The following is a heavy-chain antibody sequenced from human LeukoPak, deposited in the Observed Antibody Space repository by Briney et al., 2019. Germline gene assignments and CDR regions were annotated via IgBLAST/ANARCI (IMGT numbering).Heavy chain of an antibody. CDR1: GFTVSSNY. Sequence: GGFLRLSCAASGFTVSSNYMSWVRQAPGKGLEWVSVIYSGGSTYYADSVKGRFTISRDNSKNTLYLQMNSLRAEDTAVYYCARDLRGEYYGMDVWGQGTTVTVSS. CDR3: ARDLRGEYYGMDV. CDR2: IYSGGST. J-gene: IGHJ6*02. D-gene: IGHD3-10*01. V-gene: IGHV3-53*01.